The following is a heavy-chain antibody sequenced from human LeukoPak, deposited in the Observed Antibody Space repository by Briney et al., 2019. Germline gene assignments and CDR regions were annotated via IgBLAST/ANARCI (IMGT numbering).Heavy chain of an antibody. D-gene: IGHD1-26*01. CDR1: GFSLSTSGMR. V-gene: IGHV2-70*04. J-gene: IGHJ6*03. CDR3: ARINGDSGTYYMDV. Sequence: ESGPALVKPTQTLTLTCTFSGFSLSTSGMRVSWIRQPPGKALEWLARIDWDDDKFYSTSLKTRLTISKDTSKNQVVLTMTNMDPVDTATHYCARINGDSGTYYMDVWGKGTTVTVSS. CDR2: IDWDDDK.